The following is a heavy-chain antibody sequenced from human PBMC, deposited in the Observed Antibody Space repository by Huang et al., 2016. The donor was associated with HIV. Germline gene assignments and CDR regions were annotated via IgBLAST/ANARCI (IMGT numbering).Heavy chain of an antibody. CDR3: ARDSPLLGVVIVVVPTAPNAFDI. Sequence: QVQLVQSGVEVKKPGASVKVSCKASGYTFTSYGISWVRQAPGQGLEWMGWISAYNGITNYAQNVQGRVTMTTDTSRSTAYMELRSLRSDDTAVYYCARDSPLLGVVIVVVPTAPNAFDIWGQGTMVTVSS. CDR1: GYTFTSYG. V-gene: IGHV1-18*01. J-gene: IGHJ3*02. D-gene: IGHD2-2*01. CDR2: ISAYNGIT.